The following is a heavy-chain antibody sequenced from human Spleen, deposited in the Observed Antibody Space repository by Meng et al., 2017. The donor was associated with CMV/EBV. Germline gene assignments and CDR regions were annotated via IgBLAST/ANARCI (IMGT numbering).Heavy chain of an antibody. V-gene: IGHV3-21*01. J-gene: IGHJ6*02. CDR3: AGFGVTITNGLDV. D-gene: IGHD3-3*01. CDR1: GFPFSRDW. Sequence: GGSLRLSCAASGFPFSRDWMSWVRQAPGKGLEWVSSISTTSSYIYYADSLKGRFTISRDNGKNTLYLHISSLRVEDTAVYYCAGFGVTITNGLDVWGQGTTVTVSS. CDR2: ISTTSSYI.